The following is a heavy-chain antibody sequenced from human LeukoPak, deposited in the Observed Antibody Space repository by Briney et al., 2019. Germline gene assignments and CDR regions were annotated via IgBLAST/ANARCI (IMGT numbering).Heavy chain of an antibody. J-gene: IGHJ4*02. V-gene: IGHV3-23*01. CDR2: ISGSGGST. D-gene: IGHD4-23*01. CDR3: ARGGGNAGFDY. Sequence: GGSLRLSCAASGFTFSSYAMSWVRQAPGKGLEWVSAISGSGGSTYYADSVKGRSTISRDNARNSLYLQMNSLRAEDTAVYYCARGGGNAGFDYWGQGTLVTLSS. CDR1: GFTFSSYA.